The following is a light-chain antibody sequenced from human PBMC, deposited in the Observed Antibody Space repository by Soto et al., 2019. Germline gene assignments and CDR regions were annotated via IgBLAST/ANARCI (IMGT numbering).Light chain of an antibody. Sequence: QSALSQPRSVSGSPGQSVAISCTGTSSDVGRYNYVSWYQQHPGKAPKFIIYEDNKRPSGVSNRFSGSKSGNTASLTISGLQAEDEADYYCCAFVRSNALLFGGGTKVTVL. J-gene: IGLJ2*01. V-gene: IGLV2-23*01. CDR3: CAFVRSNALL. CDR2: EDN. CDR1: SSDVGRYNY.